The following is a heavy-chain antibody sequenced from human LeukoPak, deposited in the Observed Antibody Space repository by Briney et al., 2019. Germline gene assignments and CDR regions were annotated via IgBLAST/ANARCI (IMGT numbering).Heavy chain of an antibody. J-gene: IGHJ5*02. Sequence: ASVKVSCKASGYTFTSYGISWVRQAPGQGLEWMGWISAYNGNTNYAQKLQGRVTMTTDTSTSTAYVELRSLRSDDTAVYYCARVRNRGITWFDPWGQGTLVTVSS. D-gene: IGHD3-10*01. V-gene: IGHV1-18*01. CDR1: GYTFTSYG. CDR3: ARVRNRGITWFDP. CDR2: ISAYNGNT.